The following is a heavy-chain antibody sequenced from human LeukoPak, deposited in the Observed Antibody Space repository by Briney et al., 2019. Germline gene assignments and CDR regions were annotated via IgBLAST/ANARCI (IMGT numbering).Heavy chain of an antibody. J-gene: IGHJ6*02. CDR2: ISYDGSNK. Sequence: GGSLRLSSAASGFAFSSYAMHWVRQAPGKGLEWVALISYDGSNKYYADSVKGRFTISRGKSKNTVYLQMNSLRVEDTAVYYCARGYYGMDVWGQGTTVTVSS. CDR1: GFAFSSYA. CDR3: ARGYYGMDV. V-gene: IGHV3-30-3*01.